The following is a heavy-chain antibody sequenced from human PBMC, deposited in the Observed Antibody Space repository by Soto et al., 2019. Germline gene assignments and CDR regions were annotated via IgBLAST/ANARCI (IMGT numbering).Heavy chain of an antibody. D-gene: IGHD3-10*01. CDR2: IIPIFGTA. CDR1: GGTFSSYA. J-gene: IGHJ6*02. Sequence: ASVKVSCKASGGTFSSYAISWVRQAPGQGLEWMGGIIPIFGTANYAQKFQGRVTITADESTSTAYMELSSLRSEDTAVYYCAKRHGSGSYYGRYYYGMDVWGQGTTVTVSS. CDR3: AKRHGSGSYYGRYYYGMDV. V-gene: IGHV1-69*13.